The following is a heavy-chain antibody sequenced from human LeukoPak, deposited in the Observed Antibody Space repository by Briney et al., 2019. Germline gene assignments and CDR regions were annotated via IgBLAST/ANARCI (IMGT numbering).Heavy chain of an antibody. V-gene: IGHV3-30*18. CDR1: GFTFSSYG. CDR3: AKDPSSTSCYVPFFYYFDY. J-gene: IGHJ4*02. D-gene: IGHD2-2*01. CDR2: ISYDGSNK. Sequence: GGSLRLSCAASGFTFSSYGMQWVRQAPGKGLEWVAVISYDGSNKYYADSVKGRFTISRDNSKNTLYLQMNSLRAEDTAVYYCAKDPSSTSCYVPFFYYFDYWGQGTLVTVSS.